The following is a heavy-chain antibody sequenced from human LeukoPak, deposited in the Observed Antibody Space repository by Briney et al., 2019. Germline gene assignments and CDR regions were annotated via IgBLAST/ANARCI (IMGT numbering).Heavy chain of an antibody. Sequence: PSETLSLTCTVSGYSISSGYYWSWIRQPAGKGLEWIGRIYTSGSTNYNPSLKSRVTMSVDTSKNQFSLKLSSVTAADTAVYYCASTAMALSDAFDIWGQGTMVTVSS. CDR2: IYTSGST. D-gene: IGHD5-18*01. CDR3: ASTAMALSDAFDI. CDR1: GYSISSGYY. V-gene: IGHV4-4*07. J-gene: IGHJ3*02.